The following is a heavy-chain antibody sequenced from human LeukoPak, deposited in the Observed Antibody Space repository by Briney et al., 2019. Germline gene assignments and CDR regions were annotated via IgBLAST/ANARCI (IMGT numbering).Heavy chain of an antibody. D-gene: IGHD4-23*01. V-gene: IGHV3-23*01. CDR3: AKSPTVDAAFDI. J-gene: IGHJ3*02. Sequence: GGSLRLSCATSGFTFSSYAMNWVRQAPGMGLEWVSGIGYTGDSTFYADSVKGRFTVSRDSSKNTLFLHMNSLRAEDTALYYCAKSPTVDAAFDIWGQGTMVTVSS. CDR2: IGYTGDST. CDR1: GFTFSSYA.